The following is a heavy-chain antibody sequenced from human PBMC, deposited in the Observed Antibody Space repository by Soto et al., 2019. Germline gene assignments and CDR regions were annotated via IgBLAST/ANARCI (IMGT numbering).Heavy chain of an antibody. CDR3: AKDVAAGTSYYFDY. D-gene: IGHD6-13*01. V-gene: IGHV3-23*01. CDR2: ISGSGGST. J-gene: IGHJ4*02. Sequence: GGSLTLSCAASGFTFSSYAMSWVRQAPGKGLEWVSAISGSGGSTYYADSVKGRFTISRDNSKNTLYLQMNSLRAEDTAVYYCAKDVAAGTSYYFDYWGQGTLVTVSS. CDR1: GFTFSSYA.